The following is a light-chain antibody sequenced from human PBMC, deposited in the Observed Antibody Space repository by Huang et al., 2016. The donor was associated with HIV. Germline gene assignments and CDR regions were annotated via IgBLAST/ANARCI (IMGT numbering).Light chain of an antibody. V-gene: IGKV1-12*01. Sequence: DIQMTQSPSSVSASVGDRVTITCRASQGISNYLAWYQQKPGKAPNLLIYGASSLQSGVPSRYSGSGAGTDFSLTISSLQPEDFATYYCQQANSFRFGQGTKLEMK. CDR3: QQANSFR. CDR1: QGISNY. J-gene: IGKJ2*01. CDR2: GAS.